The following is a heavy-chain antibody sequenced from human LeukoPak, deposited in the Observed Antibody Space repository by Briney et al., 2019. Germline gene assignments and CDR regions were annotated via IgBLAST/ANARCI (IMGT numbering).Heavy chain of an antibody. CDR3: ARVKGAAYYDILNGHEANAFDI. V-gene: IGHV3-11*01. J-gene: IGHJ3*02. CDR1: GFTFSDYY. D-gene: IGHD3-9*01. CDR2: ISSSGSTI. Sequence: GGSLRLSCAASGFTFSDYYMSWIRQAPGKGLEWVSYISSSGSTIYYADSVKGRFTISRDNAKNSLYLQMNSLRAEDTAVYYCARVKGAAYYDILNGHEANAFDIWGQGTMVTVSS.